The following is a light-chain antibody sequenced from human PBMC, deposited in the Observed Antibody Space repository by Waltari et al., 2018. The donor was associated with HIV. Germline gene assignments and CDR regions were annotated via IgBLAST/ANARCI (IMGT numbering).Light chain of an antibody. J-gene: IGKJ4*01. CDR3: QQRSNWRRSGLT. V-gene: IGKV3-11*01. Sequence: EVVLTQSPATLSLSPGERATLSCRASKSVSDYLAWYQQKPGQAPRLLIYEASNRATGIPARFSGSGSGTDFTLTISSLEPEDFAVYYCQQRSNWRRSGLTFGGGTKVEIK. CDR1: KSVSDY. CDR2: EAS.